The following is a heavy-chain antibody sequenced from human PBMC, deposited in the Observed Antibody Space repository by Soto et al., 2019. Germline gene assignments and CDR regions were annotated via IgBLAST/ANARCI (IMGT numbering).Heavy chain of an antibody. CDR2: ISPDGNKA. CDR3: VRGPSHGAFDI. CDR1: GSTFSSYD. Sequence: QVQLVESGGDVVQPGRSLRLSCAASGSTFSSYDIHWVRQAPGKGLEWVAHISPDGNKAYYADSVKGRFIISRDNARNTVYLQVNSLRPEATAVSHCVRGPSHGAFDIWGQGTLVTVSS. J-gene: IGHJ3*02. V-gene: IGHV3-30-3*01.